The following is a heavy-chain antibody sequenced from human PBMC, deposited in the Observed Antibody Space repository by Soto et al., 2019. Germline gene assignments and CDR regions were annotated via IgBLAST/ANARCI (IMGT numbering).Heavy chain of an antibody. Sequence: PGGSLRLSCVVSGLTFSDYGFHWVRQAPGKGLDWVAAISYDGSFVYYADSVRGRFTISRYNSRNTLDLQMNTLRHEDTAVYYCAKERGRNRNFAMDVWGQGTSVTVSS. J-gene: IGHJ6*02. V-gene: IGHV3-30*18. CDR2: ISYDGSFV. CDR3: AKERGRNRNFAMDV. D-gene: IGHD1-1*01. CDR1: GLTFSDYG.